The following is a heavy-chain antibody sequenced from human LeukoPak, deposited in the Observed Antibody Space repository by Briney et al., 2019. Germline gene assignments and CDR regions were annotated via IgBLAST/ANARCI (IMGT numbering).Heavy chain of an antibody. V-gene: IGHV4-34*01. CDR1: GGSFSGYY. Sequence: PSETLSLTCAVYGGSFSGYYWSWIRQPPGKGLEWIGEINHSGSTNYNPSLKSRVTISVDTSKNQFSLKLSSVTAADTAVYYCARLFSSSPTKDFDYWGQGTLVTVSS. CDR2: INHSGST. J-gene: IGHJ4*02. D-gene: IGHD6-6*01. CDR3: ARLFSSSPTKDFDY.